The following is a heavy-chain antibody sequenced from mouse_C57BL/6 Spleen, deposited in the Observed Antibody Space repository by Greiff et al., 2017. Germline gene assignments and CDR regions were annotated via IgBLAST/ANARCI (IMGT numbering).Heavy chain of an antibody. CDR1: GFSLTSYG. CDR2: IWRGGST. Sequence: QVQLQQSGPGLVQPSQSLYITCTVSGFSLTSYGVHWVRQSPGKGLEWLGVIWRGGSTDYNAAFMSRLSITKDNSKSQVFFKMNSLQADDTAIYYCAKNEKIHYYAMDYWGQGTSVTVSS. J-gene: IGHJ4*01. CDR3: AKNEKIHYYAMDY. V-gene: IGHV2-5*01.